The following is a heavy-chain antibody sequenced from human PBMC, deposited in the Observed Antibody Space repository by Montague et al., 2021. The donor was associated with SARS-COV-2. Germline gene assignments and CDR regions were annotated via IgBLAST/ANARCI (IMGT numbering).Heavy chain of an antibody. D-gene: IGHD5-24*01. V-gene: IGHV4-59*01. Sequence: SETLSLTCTVSGGSISSYYCRWIRQPPGKGLEWIGYIYYSGSTSXNPSLKSRVTISVDTSKNQFSLKLSSVTAADTAVYYCARVFPRWLQFDPYFDYWGQGTLVTVSS. CDR1: GGSISSYY. CDR3: ARVFPRWLQFDPYFDY. J-gene: IGHJ4*02. CDR2: IYYSGST.